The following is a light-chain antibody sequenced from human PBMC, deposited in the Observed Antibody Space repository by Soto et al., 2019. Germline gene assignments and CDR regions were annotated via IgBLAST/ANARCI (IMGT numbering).Light chain of an antibody. Sequence: EIVLTQSPATLSLSPGERATLSCRASQSVSSYLAWYQQKPGQAPRLLIYDASNRATGIPARFSGSGSGTDFTLTISSLEPEDFALYYCQQYGRSLPTFGRGTKLEIK. V-gene: IGKV3-11*01. J-gene: IGKJ2*01. CDR2: DAS. CDR3: QQYGRSLPT. CDR1: QSVSSY.